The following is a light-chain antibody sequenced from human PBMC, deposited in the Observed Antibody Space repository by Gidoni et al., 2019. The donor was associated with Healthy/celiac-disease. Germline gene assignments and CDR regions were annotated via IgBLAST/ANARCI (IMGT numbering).Light chain of an antibody. CDR3: AAWDDSLSVVV. CDR2: SNN. J-gene: IGLJ2*01. V-gene: IGLV1-47*02. CDR1: SSYIGRNY. Sequence: SVLTQPPSASGTPWQRVTLSCSGSSSYIGRNYVYWYQQLPGTAPKLLIYSNNQRPSGVPDRFSGSKSGTSASLAISGLRSEDEADYYCAAWDDSLSVVVFGGGTKLTVL.